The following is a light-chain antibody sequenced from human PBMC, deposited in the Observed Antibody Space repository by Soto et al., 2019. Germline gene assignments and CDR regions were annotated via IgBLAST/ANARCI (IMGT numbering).Light chain of an antibody. V-gene: IGKV2-28*01. CDR2: LGS. J-gene: IGKJ5*01. CDR1: QSLLHSNGYNY. Sequence: DIVMTQSPLSLPVTPGEPASISCRSSQSLLHSNGYNYLDWYLQKPGQSPQLLIYLGSNRASGVPDRFSGSGSGTDFTLTISRVEAEDVGVYYCMQALQSPITFGQGTRLESK. CDR3: MQALQSPIT.